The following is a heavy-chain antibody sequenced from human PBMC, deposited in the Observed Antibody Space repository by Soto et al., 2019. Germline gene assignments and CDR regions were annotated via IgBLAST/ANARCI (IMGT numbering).Heavy chain of an antibody. Sequence: ASVKVSCKASGYTFTGYYMHWVRQAPGQGLEWMGWINPNSGGTNYAQKFQGWVTMTRDTSISTAYMELSRLRSDDTAVYYCARADSSSSPDAFDICGQGTMVTVSS. D-gene: IGHD6-6*01. CDR3: ARADSSSSPDAFDI. J-gene: IGHJ3*02. V-gene: IGHV1-2*04. CDR1: GYTFTGYY. CDR2: INPNSGGT.